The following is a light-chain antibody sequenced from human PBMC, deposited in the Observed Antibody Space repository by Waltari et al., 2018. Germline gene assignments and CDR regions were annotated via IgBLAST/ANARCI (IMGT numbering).Light chain of an antibody. V-gene: IGLV2-14*03. CDR2: DVT. CDR3: AAYTSSSNFV. CDR1: RSDVGAYDF. Sequence: HSALTQPASVSGSPGQSITIPCTGPRSDVGAYDFVSWYRQHPDKVPNLIIFDVTERPSGISARFSGSKSGNTASLTISGLQADDEADYYCAAYTSSSNFVFGSGTTVTV. J-gene: IGLJ1*01.